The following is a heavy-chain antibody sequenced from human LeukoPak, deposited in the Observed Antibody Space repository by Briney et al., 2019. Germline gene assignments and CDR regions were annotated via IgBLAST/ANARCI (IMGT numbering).Heavy chain of an antibody. J-gene: IGHJ5*02. CDR2: IYYSGST. Sequence: SETLSLTCTVSGGSISSGGYYWSWIRQHPGEGLEWIGYIYYSGSTYYNPSLKSRVTISVDTSKNQFSLKLSSVTAADTAVYYCARDRVRYGSGSYYNAPRATWFDPWGQGTLVTVSS. V-gene: IGHV4-31*03. CDR1: GGSISSGGYY. D-gene: IGHD3-10*01. CDR3: ARDRVRYGSGSYYNAPRATWFDP.